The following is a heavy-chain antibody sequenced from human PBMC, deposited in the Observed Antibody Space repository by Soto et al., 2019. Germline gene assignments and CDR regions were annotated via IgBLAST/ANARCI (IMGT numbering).Heavy chain of an antibody. J-gene: IGHJ6*02. CDR3: TPSSSSGYNYYYYYGMDV. CDR1: GFTFSSYG. V-gene: IGHV3-30*03. Sequence: GWSLRLSCAASGFTFSSYGMHWVRQAPGKGLEWVAVISYDGSNKYYADSVKGRFTISRDNSKNTLYLQMNSLRAEDTAVYYCTPSSSSGYNYYYYYGMDVWGQGTTVTVSS. D-gene: IGHD3-22*01. CDR2: ISYDGSNK.